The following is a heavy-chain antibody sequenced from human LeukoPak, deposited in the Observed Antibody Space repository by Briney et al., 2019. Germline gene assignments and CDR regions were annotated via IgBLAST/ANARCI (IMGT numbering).Heavy chain of an antibody. J-gene: IGHJ4*02. V-gene: IGHV4-4*02. CDR1: GGSISSSNW. CDR3: ARTGGSGWYSRNYFDY. Sequence: SETLSLTCAVSGGSISSSNWWSWVRQPPGKGLEWIGEIYHSGSTNYDPSLKSRVTISVDKSKNQFSLKLSSVTAADTAVYYCARTGGSGWYSRNYFDYWGQGTLVTVSS. D-gene: IGHD6-19*01. CDR2: IYHSGST.